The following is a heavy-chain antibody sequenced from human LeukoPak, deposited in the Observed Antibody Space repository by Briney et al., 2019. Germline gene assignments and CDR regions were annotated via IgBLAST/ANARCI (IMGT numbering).Heavy chain of an antibody. CDR3: ARDNYYGSGSYGY. Sequence: SVKVSCKASGGTFSSYAISWVRQAPGQGLEWMGGIIPIFGTASYAQKFQGRVTITTDESTSTAYMELSSLRSEDTAVYYCARDNYYGSGSYGYWGQGTLVTVSS. J-gene: IGHJ4*02. CDR1: GGTFSSYA. D-gene: IGHD3-10*01. CDR2: IIPIFGTA. V-gene: IGHV1-69*05.